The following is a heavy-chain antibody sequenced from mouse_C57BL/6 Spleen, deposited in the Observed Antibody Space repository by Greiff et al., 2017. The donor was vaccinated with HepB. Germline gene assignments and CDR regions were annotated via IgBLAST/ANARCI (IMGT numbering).Heavy chain of an antibody. J-gene: IGHJ3*01. D-gene: IGHD1-1*01. V-gene: IGHV3-6*01. CDR3: ARDENYYGSRAWFAY. CDR2: ISYDGSN. CDR1: GYSITSGYY. Sequence: ESGPGLVKPSQSLSLTCSVTGYSITSGYYWNWIRQFPGNKLEWMGYISYDGSNNYNPSLKNRISITRDTSKNQFFLKLNSVTTEDTATYYCARDENYYGSRAWFAYWGQGTLVTVSA.